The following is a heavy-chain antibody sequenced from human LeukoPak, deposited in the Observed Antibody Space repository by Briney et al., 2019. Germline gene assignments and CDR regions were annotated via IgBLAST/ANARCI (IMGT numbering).Heavy chain of an antibody. CDR2: ISGSGGST. CDR1: GFTFSSYD. D-gene: IGHD5-24*01. J-gene: IGHJ4*02. V-gene: IGHV3-23*01. Sequence: PGGSLRLSCAASGFTFSSYDIHWVRQAPGKGLEWVSAISGSGGSTYYADSLKGRFTISRDNSKNTLYLQMNSLRAEDTAVYYCAKSGYNRFDYWGQGTLVTVSS. CDR3: AKSGYNRFDY.